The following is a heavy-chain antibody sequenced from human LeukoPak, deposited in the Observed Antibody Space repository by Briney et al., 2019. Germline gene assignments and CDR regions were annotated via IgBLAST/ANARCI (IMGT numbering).Heavy chain of an antibody. CDR1: GGSISSYY. Sequence: SETLSLTCTVSGGSISSYYWSWIRQPPGKGLEWIGYIYYSGSTNYNPSLKSRVTISVDTSKNQFSLKLSSVTAADTAVYYCARPRGSGSSIVWFDPWGQGTLVTVSS. CDR2: IYYSGST. J-gene: IGHJ5*02. CDR3: ARPRGSGSSIVWFDP. D-gene: IGHD3-10*01. V-gene: IGHV4-59*01.